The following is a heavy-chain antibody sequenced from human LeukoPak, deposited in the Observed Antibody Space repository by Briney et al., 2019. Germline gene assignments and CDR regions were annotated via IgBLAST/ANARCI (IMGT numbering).Heavy chain of an antibody. V-gene: IGHV1-3*01. CDR2: IKAGIGDT. Sequence: ASVKVSCKASGYIFTKYVVHWVRQAPGQRPDWMGWIKAGIGDTKYSQNFQDRLTITRDTSASTVYMELSSLTSEDTALYYCARDDCGDTCYPGGYWGQGTLVTVSS. CDR1: GYIFTKYV. D-gene: IGHD2-21*01. J-gene: IGHJ4*02. CDR3: ARDDCGDTCYPGGY.